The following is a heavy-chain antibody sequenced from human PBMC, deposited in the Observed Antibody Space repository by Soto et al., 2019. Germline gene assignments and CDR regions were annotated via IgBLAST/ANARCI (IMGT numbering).Heavy chain of an antibody. V-gene: IGHV5-10-1*01. D-gene: IGHD6-13*01. CDR1: GCSFTSYW. J-gene: IGHJ6*02. CDR3: ARRGSPIAAAGTDPSYYYYGMDV. CDR2: IDPSDSYT. Sequence: PGESLKISCKGSGCSFTSYWISWVRQMPGKGLEWMGRIDPSDSYTNYSPSFQGHVTISADKSISTAYLQWSSLKASDTAMYYCARRGSPIAAAGTDPSYYYYGMDVWGQGTTVTVSS.